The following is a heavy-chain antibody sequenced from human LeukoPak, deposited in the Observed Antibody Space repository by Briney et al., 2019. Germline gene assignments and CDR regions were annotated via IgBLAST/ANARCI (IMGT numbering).Heavy chain of an antibody. CDR3: AKGNRYSGYDNDY. CDR2: ISGRGGST. Sequence: QPGGSLRLSCAASGFTFSSYAMSWVRQAPGKGLEWVSGISGRGGSTYYADSVKGRFAISRDNSKNTLYLQMSSLRAEDTAVYYCAKGNRYSGYDNDYWGQGTLVTVSS. V-gene: IGHV3-23*01. CDR1: GFTFSSYA. J-gene: IGHJ4*02. D-gene: IGHD5-12*01.